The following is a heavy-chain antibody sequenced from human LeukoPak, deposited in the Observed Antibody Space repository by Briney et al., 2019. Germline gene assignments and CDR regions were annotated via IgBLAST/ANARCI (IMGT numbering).Heavy chain of an antibody. D-gene: IGHD6-19*01. Sequence: QSGGSLRLSCAASGFTFSSYGMHWVRQAPGKGLEWVAVISYDGSNKYYADSVKGRFTISRDNSKNTLYLQMNSLRAEDTAVYYCAKDTYSSGWYDFDYWGQGTLVTVSS. J-gene: IGHJ4*02. CDR2: ISYDGSNK. CDR1: GFTFSSYG. V-gene: IGHV3-30*18. CDR3: AKDTYSSGWYDFDY.